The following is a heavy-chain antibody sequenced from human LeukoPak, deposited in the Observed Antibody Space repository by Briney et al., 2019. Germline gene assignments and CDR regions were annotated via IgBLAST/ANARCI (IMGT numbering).Heavy chain of an antibody. J-gene: IGHJ6*03. CDR3: ARGPTGYSGIYYYMDV. CDR1: GYTFTSYY. D-gene: IGHD5-12*01. Sequence: SVKVSCKASGYTFTSYYMHWVRQAPGQGLEWMGGIIPIFGTANYAQKFQGRVTITADESTSTAYMELSSLRSEDTAVYYCARGPTGYSGIYYYMDVWGKGTTVTISS. CDR2: IIPIFGTA. V-gene: IGHV1-69*13.